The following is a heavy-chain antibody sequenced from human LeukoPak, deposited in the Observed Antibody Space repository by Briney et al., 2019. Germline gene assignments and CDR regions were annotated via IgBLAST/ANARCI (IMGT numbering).Heavy chain of an antibody. CDR3: ARSIAAADVFDI. Sequence: KPSETLSLTCTVSGGSTRSSSYYWGWIRQPPGKGLEWIESGYYSGSTYYNPSLKSRVTISVDTSKNQFSLKLSSVTAADTAVYYCARSIAAADVFDIWGQGTMVTVSS. CDR1: GGSTRSSSYY. D-gene: IGHD6-13*01. V-gene: IGHV4-39*07. CDR2: GYYSGST. J-gene: IGHJ3*02.